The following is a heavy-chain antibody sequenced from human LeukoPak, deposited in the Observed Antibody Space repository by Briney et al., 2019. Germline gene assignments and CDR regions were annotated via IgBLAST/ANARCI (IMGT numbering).Heavy chain of an antibody. CDR1: GFTFSSYW. V-gene: IGHV3-7*01. Sequence: PGGSLRLSCAASGFTFSSYWMSGVRQAPGKGLEWVANIKQDGSEKYYVDSVKGRFTISRDNAKNSLYLQMNSLRAEDTAVYYCARSLGLRRPLAYGMDVWGQGTMVTVSS. D-gene: IGHD4-17*01. CDR2: IKQDGSEK. J-gene: IGHJ6*02. CDR3: ARSLGLRRPLAYGMDV.